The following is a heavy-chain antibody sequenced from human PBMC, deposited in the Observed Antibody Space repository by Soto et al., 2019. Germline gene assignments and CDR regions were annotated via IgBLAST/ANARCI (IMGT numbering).Heavy chain of an antibody. CDR1: GYTFASYG. J-gene: IGHJ4*02. Sequence: ASVKVSCKASGYTFASYGISWVRQAPGQGLEWMGWISAYNGNTNYAQKLQGRVTMTTDTSTSTAYMELRSLRSDDTAVYYCARGPQIYCSSTSCYASDYWGQGTLVTVSS. D-gene: IGHD2-2*01. CDR2: ISAYNGNT. V-gene: IGHV1-18*01. CDR3: ARGPQIYCSSTSCYASDY.